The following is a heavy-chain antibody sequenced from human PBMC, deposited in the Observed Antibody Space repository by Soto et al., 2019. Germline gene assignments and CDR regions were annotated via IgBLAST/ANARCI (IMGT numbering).Heavy chain of an antibody. V-gene: IGHV5-51*01. CDR1: GYSFTSYW. D-gene: IGHD2-21*01. Sequence: PGESLKISCKGSGYSFTSYWIGWVRQMPGKGLEWMGIIYPGDSDTRYSPSFQGQVTISADKSISTAYLQWSSLKASDTAMYYCARRGGEAYYYYGMDVWGQGTTVTVSS. CDR2: IYPGDSDT. CDR3: ARRGGEAYYYYGMDV. J-gene: IGHJ6*02.